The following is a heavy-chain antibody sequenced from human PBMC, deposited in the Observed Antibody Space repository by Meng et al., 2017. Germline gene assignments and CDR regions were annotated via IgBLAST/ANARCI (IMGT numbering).Heavy chain of an antibody. V-gene: IGHV3-33*01. CDR3: ARELIAAAGRVVDY. D-gene: IGHD6-13*01. CDR1: GFTFSSYG. Sequence: VQLVGSWGGVVQPGRSRRLSCAASGFTFSSYGMHWVGQGSGKALEWVEVIWYDGSNKYYADSVKGRLTISRDNSKNTLYLQMNSLRAEDTAVYYCARELIAAAGRVVDYWGQGTLVTVSS. CDR2: IWYDGSNK. J-gene: IGHJ4*02.